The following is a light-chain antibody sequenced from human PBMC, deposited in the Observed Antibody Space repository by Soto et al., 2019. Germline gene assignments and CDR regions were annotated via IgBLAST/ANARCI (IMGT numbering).Light chain of an antibody. CDR3: QQRSNWPAIT. J-gene: IGKJ5*01. CDR2: DAS. CDR1: QSVRNSL. V-gene: IGKV3-11*01. Sequence: EIVLTQSPGTLSLSPGERATLSCRASQSVRNSLLAWYQQKPGQPPRLLIYDASNRATGIPARFSGSGSGTDFTPTISSLEPEDFAVYYCQQRSNWPAITFGQGTRLEIK.